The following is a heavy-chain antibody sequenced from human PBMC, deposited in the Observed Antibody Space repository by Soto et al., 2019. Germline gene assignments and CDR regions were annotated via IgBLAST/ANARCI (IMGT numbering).Heavy chain of an antibody. D-gene: IGHD2-2*01. CDR2: ISSSSSYI. V-gene: IGHV3-21*01. Sequence: RRLSCAASGFTFSSYSMNWVRQAPGKGLEWVSSISSSSSYIYYADSVKGRFTISRDNAKNSPYLQMNSLRAEDTAVYYCARSGEDIVVVPAAIDNWFDPWGQGTLVTVSS. CDR3: ARSGEDIVVVPAAIDNWFDP. J-gene: IGHJ5*02. CDR1: GFTFSSYS.